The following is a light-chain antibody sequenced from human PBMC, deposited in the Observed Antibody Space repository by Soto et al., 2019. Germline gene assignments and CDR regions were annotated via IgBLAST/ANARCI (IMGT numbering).Light chain of an antibody. V-gene: IGKV1-6*01. CDR3: LQDNSYPRT. Sequence: AIQMTQSPSSLYASVGDRVTITCRASQGIRTELGWYQQKPGKAPKLLIYGASTLQSEVPSRFSGSGSGTDFTLTISSLQSDDFATYYCLQDNSYPRTFGQGTKVEIE. CDR1: QGIRTE. CDR2: GAS. J-gene: IGKJ1*01.